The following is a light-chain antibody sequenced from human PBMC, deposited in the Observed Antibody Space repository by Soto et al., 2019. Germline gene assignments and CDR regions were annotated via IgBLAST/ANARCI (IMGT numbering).Light chain of an antibody. V-gene: IGKV1-39*01. J-gene: IGKJ1*01. CDR1: EDIRNG. CDR2: AAS. Sequence: IQVTQSPSSLSASVGDIVTITCRASEDIRNGLGWYQQKPGKAPKLLIYAASYLQGGAPSRFSGSGSGTDFTLTINSLQPEDFATYYCQQSYSTPPGTFGQGTKVDIK. CDR3: QQSYSTPPGT.